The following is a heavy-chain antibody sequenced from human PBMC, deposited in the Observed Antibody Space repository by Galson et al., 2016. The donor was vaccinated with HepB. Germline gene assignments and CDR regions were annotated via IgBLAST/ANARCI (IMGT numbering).Heavy chain of an antibody. Sequence: SETLSLTCTVSGDSISSYYWSWIRQPPGKGLEWIGYIYYSGSTTYNPSLKSRVTISVDTSKNQFSLKLSSVTAADTAVYYCVRDNWSLLRAFDIWGQGTMVTVSS. V-gene: IGHV4-59*01. CDR1: GDSISSYY. CDR2: IYYSGST. CDR3: VRDNWSLLRAFDI. J-gene: IGHJ3*02. D-gene: IGHD3-3*01.